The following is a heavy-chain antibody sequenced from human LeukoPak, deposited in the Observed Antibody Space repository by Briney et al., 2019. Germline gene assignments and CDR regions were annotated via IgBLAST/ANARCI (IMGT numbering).Heavy chain of an antibody. D-gene: IGHD3-3*01. Sequence: SETLSLTCTVSGGSIGSSSYYWGWIRQPPGKGLAWIGSIYYSGSTYYNPSLKSRVTISVDTSKNQFSLKLTSVTAADTAVYYCARGARITIFGVVMRYSYGLGDYWGQGTLVTVSS. CDR1: GGSIGSSSYY. CDR2: IYYSGST. CDR3: ARGARITIFGVVMRYSYGLGDY. J-gene: IGHJ4*02. V-gene: IGHV4-39*01.